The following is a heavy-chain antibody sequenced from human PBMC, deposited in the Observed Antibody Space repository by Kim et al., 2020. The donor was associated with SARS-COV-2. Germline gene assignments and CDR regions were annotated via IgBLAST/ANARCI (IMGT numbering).Heavy chain of an antibody. Sequence: GESLKISCKGSGYSFTSYWISWVRQMPGKGLEWMGRIDPSDSYTNYSPSFQGHVTISADKSISTAYLQWSSLKASDTAMYYCARHELFDVVVTEIDYWGQGTLVTVSS. CDR3: ARHELFDVVVTEIDY. V-gene: IGHV5-10-1*01. J-gene: IGHJ4*02. CDR1: GYSFTSYW. CDR2: IDPSDSYT. D-gene: IGHD2-21*02.